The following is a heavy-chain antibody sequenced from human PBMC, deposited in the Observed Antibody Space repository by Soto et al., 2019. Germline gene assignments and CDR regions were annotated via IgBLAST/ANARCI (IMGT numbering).Heavy chain of an antibody. CDR1: GGSVSSGSSY. CDR2: IYYSGST. D-gene: IGHD1-26*01. V-gene: IGHV4-61*01. CDR3: ARDGVLLRVDAFDI. Sequence: SENLSLTCTVSGGSVSSGSSYWIWIRQPPGKGLEWIGYIYYSGSTNYNPSLKSRVTISVDTSKNQFSLKLSSVTAADTAVYYCARDGVLLRVDAFDIWCQGTMVT. J-gene: IGHJ3*02.